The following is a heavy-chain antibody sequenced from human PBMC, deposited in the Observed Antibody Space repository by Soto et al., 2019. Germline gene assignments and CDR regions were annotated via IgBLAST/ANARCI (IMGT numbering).Heavy chain of an antibody. CDR3: ARAQGSGFLVS. V-gene: IGHV4-30-4*01. J-gene: IGHJ5*01. CDR1: GGSISSGDYY. D-gene: IGHD3-10*01. Sequence: QVQLQESGPGLVKPSQTLSLTCTVSGGSISSGDYYWSWIRQPPGKGLEWIGYIYYSGSTYYNPSLKSRVTXTXXTAKNRFTLKLSSVTAADTAVYYCARAQGSGFLVSWGQGTLVTVSS. CDR2: IYYSGST.